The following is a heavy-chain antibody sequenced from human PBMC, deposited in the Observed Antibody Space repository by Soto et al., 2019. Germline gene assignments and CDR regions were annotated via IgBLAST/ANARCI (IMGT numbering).Heavy chain of an antibody. Sequence: ETLSLTCTVSGGSISSYYWTWIRQPPGKGLEWIGHIYHSGNTRSTRYNPSLKSRVTISVDTSKNRFSLKLSSVSAADTAVYYCAREVVVGAARYFEYWGQGTLVTVSS. V-gene: IGHV4-59*01. D-gene: IGHD2-21*01. CDR2: IYHSGNTRST. CDR3: AREVVVGAARYFEY. J-gene: IGHJ4*02. CDR1: GGSISSYY.